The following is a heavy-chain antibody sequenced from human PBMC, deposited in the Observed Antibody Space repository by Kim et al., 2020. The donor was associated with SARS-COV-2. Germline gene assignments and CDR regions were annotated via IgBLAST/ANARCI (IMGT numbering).Heavy chain of an antibody. D-gene: IGHD5-18*01. CDR2: LNPNSGNT. V-gene: IGHV1-8*01. J-gene: IGHJ1*01. CDR3: ARGLINHGSAIYPPGYEDF. CDR1: GYTFTTYN. Sequence: ASVKVSCRASGYTFTTYNINWVRQAAGQGLEWIGWLNPNSGNTDSAQKFRGRVAMTSDTSINTAYLELNGLSSDDTAVYFCARGLINHGSAIYPPGYEDFWGQGTLVTVSS.